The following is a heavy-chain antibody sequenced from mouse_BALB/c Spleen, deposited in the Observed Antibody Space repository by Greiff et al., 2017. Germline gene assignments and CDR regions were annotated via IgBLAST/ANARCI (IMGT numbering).Heavy chain of an antibody. CDR3: ASDDYDPWFAY. J-gene: IGHJ3*01. CDR1: GFTFSSYA. Sequence: EVKLVESGGGLVKPGGSLKLSCAASGFTFSSYAMSWVRQSPEKRLEWVAEISSGGSYTYYPDTVTGRFTISRDNAKNTLYLEMSSLRSEDTAMYYCASDDYDPWFAYWGQGTLVTVSA. CDR2: ISSGGSYT. V-gene: IGHV5-9-4*01. D-gene: IGHD2-4*01.